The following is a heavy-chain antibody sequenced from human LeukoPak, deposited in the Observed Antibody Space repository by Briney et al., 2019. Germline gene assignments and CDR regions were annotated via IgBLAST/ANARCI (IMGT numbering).Heavy chain of an antibody. Sequence: ASVKVSCKASGYTFTRYYMHWVRQAPGQGLEGMGWINPNSGGTNYAQKFQGRVTLTRDTSISTAYMELSRLRSDDTPVCFCARENGSESLYRNTGGRGPRVPVSS. CDR1: GYTFTRYY. V-gene: IGHV1-2*02. D-gene: IGHD3-10*01. J-gene: IGHJ4*02. CDR2: INPNSGGT. CDR3: ARENGSESLYRNT.